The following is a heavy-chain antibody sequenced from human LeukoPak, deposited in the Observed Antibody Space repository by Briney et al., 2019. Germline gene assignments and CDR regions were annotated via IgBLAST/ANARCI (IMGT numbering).Heavy chain of an antibody. CDR3: ARTYYYGSGSYPFDY. Sequence: PGESLKISCQGSGSIFTSYWIGWVRQLPGKGLEWMGIIYPGDSDTRYSPSFQGQVTISADKSISTAYLQWSSLKASDTAMYYCARTYYYGSGSYPFDYWGQGTLVTVSS. D-gene: IGHD3-10*01. CDR2: IYPGDSDT. J-gene: IGHJ4*02. V-gene: IGHV5-51*01. CDR1: GSIFTSYW.